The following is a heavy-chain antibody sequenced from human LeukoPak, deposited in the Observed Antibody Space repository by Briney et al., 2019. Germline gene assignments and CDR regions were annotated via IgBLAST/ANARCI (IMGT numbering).Heavy chain of an antibody. Sequence: SETLSLTCAVSGGSITDSYWWTWVRQPPGKGLEWIGEMYHSGGTNYNPSLKGRVTISVDKSKNHFSLKLSSVTAADTAVYYCATLVGATLYYFDYWGQGTLVTVSS. CDR3: ATLVGATLYYFDY. J-gene: IGHJ4*02. CDR2: MYHSGGT. V-gene: IGHV4-4*02. CDR1: GGSITDSYW. D-gene: IGHD1-26*01.